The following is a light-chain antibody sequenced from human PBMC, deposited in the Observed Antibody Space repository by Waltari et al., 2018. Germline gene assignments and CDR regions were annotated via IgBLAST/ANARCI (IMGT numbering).Light chain of an antibody. CDR1: QSVLYSSNNKNY. CDR2: LAS. J-gene: IGKJ1*01. V-gene: IGKV4-1*01. CDR3: QQYVVIPWT. Sequence: DIVMTQSPDSLAVSLGERAIINCKSSQSVLYSSNNKNYLAWYQQKPGQPPKLLMYLASTRELGVPDRFSGGGSGTDFTLTINSLQAEDVAVYYCQQYVVIPWTFGQGTKVEVK.